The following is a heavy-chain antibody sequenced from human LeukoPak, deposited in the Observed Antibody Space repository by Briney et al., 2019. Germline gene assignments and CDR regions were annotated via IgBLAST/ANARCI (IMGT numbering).Heavy chain of an antibody. D-gene: IGHD6-13*01. V-gene: IGHV3-9*01. J-gene: IGHJ6*03. CDR3: AKVGSYSSSSYSYYYMDV. CDR2: ISWNSGSI. Sequence: GGSLRLSCAASGFTFDDYAMHWVRQAPGKGLEWVSGISWNSGSIGYADSVKGRFTISRDNAKNSLYLQMNSLRAEDTALYYCAKVGSYSSSSYSYYYMDVWGKGTTVTVSS. CDR1: GFTFDDYA.